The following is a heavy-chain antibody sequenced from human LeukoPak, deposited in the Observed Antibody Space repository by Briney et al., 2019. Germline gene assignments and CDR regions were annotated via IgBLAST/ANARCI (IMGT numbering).Heavy chain of an antibody. CDR2: INHSGST. CDR3: ARGRSGYSYGYGNWFDP. D-gene: IGHD5-18*01. Sequence: SETLSLTCAVYGGSFSGYYWSWIRQPPGKGLELIGEINHSGSTNYNPSLKSRVTISVDTSKNQFSLKLSSVTAADTAVYYCARGRSGYSYGYGNWFDPWGQGTLVTVSS. J-gene: IGHJ5*02. CDR1: GGSFSGYY. V-gene: IGHV4-34*01.